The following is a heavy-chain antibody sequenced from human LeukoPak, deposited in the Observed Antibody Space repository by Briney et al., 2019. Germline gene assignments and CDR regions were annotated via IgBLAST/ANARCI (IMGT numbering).Heavy chain of an antibody. J-gene: IGHJ5*02. CDR3: ARDRRPTVTTNWFDP. D-gene: IGHD4-17*01. CDR1: GGTFSSYA. V-gene: IGHV1-69*13. Sequence: SVKVSCKASGGTFSSYAISWVRQAPGQGLEWMGGIIPIFGTANYAQKFQGRVTITADESTSTAYMELRSLRSDDTAVYYCARDRRPTVTTNWFDPWGQGTLVTVSS. CDR2: IIPIFGTA.